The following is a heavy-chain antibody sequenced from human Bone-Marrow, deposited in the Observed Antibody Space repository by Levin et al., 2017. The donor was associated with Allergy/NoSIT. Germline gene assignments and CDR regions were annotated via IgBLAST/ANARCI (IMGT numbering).Heavy chain of an antibody. CDR1: DFTISSYE. CDR3: ARGDWGSGQTFDY. Sequence: PGGSLRLSCIASDFTISSYEMNWVRRAPGKGLEWLSYISRSGTTILYADSVRGRFTISRDNAKNSLYLQMNSLRADDTAIYYCARGDWGSGQTFDYWGQGTLVTVSS. D-gene: IGHD7-27*01. V-gene: IGHV3-48*03. J-gene: IGHJ4*02. CDR2: ISRSGTTI.